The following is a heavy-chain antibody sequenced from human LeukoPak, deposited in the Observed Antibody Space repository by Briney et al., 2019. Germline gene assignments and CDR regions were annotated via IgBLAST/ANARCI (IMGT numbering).Heavy chain of an antibody. D-gene: IGHD6-13*01. CDR3: ARLDGYSSSSGGGGY. CDR1: GGSFSGYY. Sequence: TSETLSLTCAVYGGSFSGYYWSWIRQPPGKGLEWIGEINHSGSTNYNPSLKSRVTISVDTSKNQFSLKLGSVTAADTAVYYCARLDGYSSSSGGGGYWGQGTLVTVSS. V-gene: IGHV4-34*01. J-gene: IGHJ4*02. CDR2: INHSGST.